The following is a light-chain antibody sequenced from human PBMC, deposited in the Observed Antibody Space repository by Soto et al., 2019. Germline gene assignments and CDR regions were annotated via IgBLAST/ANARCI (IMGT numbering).Light chain of an antibody. CDR3: QQSYSTTWT. V-gene: IGKV1-39*01. Sequence: DIQMTQYPSTLSGSVGDRVTITCGASQSISNHLNWYQQKPGKAPKLLIFAASSLQSGVPSRFSGSGYETDLTITISSMKTEDFETYSCQQSYSTTWTFGQGTKVDIK. CDR2: AAS. CDR1: QSISNH. J-gene: IGKJ1*01.